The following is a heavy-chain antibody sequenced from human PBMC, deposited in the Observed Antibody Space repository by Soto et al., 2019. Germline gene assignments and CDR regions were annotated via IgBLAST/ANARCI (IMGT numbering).Heavy chain of an antibody. CDR2: IYYSGST. Sequence: SETLSLTCTVSGGSISSGGYYWSWIRQHPGKGLEWIGYIYYSGSTYYNPSLKSRVTISVDTSKNQFSLKLSSVTAADTAVYYCARDSGLSYDSSGYSYFDYWGQGTLVTVSS. CDR3: ARDSGLSYDSSGYSYFDY. J-gene: IGHJ4*02. V-gene: IGHV4-31*03. CDR1: GGSISSGGYY. D-gene: IGHD3-22*01.